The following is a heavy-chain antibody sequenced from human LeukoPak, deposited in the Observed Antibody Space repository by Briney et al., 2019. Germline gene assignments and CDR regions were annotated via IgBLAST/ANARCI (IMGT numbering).Heavy chain of an antibody. CDR2: MYSSGTT. Sequence: PSETLSLTCTVSGGSIPGFYWSWLRQPAGKVLEWIGRMYSSGTTLYNPSLKSPLTMSVDTSKIQFSLQLTSVTAADSGVYYCARQPTSQPFDLWGQGTLVTVSS. J-gene: IGHJ4*02. D-gene: IGHD2-2*01. V-gene: IGHV4-4*07. CDR1: GGSIPGFY. CDR3: ARQPTSQPFDL.